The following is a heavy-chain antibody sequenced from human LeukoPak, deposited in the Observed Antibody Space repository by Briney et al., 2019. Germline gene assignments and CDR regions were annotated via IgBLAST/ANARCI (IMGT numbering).Heavy chain of an antibody. D-gene: IGHD3-10*01. CDR2: ISSNGGST. J-gene: IGHJ3*02. CDR3: ARGRSITLLRGVAMSDGFDI. V-gene: IGHV3-64*01. CDR1: GFTFSSYA. Sequence: SGGSLRLSCAASGFTFSSYAMHWVRQAPGKGLEYVSAISSNGGSTYYANSVKGRFTISRDNSKNTLYLQMGSLRAEDMAVYYCARGRSITLLRGVAMSDGFDIWGQGAMVAVSS.